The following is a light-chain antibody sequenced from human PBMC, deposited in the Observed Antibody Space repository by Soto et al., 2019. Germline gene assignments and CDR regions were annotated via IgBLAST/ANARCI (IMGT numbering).Light chain of an antibody. J-gene: IGKJ3*01. V-gene: IGKV3-15*01. CDR3: QQYNNWPPFT. CDR1: PSVSNN. CDR2: CAS. Sequence: EIVMTQSPATLSVSPGERATLSCRASPSVSNNLAWYQQKPGQAPRLLIYCASTRATGIPARFSGSGSGTDFTLTISSLLSEDFAVYYCQQYNNWPPFTFGPGTKVDIK.